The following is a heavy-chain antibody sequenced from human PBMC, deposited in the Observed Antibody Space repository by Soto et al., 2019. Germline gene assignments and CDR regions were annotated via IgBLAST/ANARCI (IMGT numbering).Heavy chain of an antibody. V-gene: IGHV4-61*01. CDR2: VYYSGTT. CDR3: ARTTAVPNTLRSRYFFDY. Sequence: PSEPLSLPCSVSDGSVSNKTYYWSWIRQPPGKRLEWIGYVYYSGTTNYNPSLKSRVTISVDLSKNQFSLRLSSVTTADTALYYCARTTAVPNTLRSRYFFDYWGQGTLVTVAS. J-gene: IGHJ4*02. D-gene: IGHD4-17*01. CDR1: DGSVSNKTYY.